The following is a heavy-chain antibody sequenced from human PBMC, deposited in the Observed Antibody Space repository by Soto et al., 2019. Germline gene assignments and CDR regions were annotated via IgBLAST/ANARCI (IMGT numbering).Heavy chain of an antibody. D-gene: IGHD3-22*01. Sequence: QVQLVKSGGGVVQPGRSLRLSCAASGFTFSSYGMHWVRQAPGKGLEWVAVIWYDGSNRYYADSVRGRFTISRDNSKNTLYLQMNSLRAEDTAVFYCARVRSGYYPTLDYWGQGTLVTVSS. V-gene: IGHV3-33*01. CDR1: GFTFSSYG. CDR3: ARVRSGYYPTLDY. CDR2: IWYDGSNR. J-gene: IGHJ4*02.